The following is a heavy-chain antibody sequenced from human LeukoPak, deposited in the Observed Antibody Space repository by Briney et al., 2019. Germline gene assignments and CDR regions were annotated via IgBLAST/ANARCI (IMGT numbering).Heavy chain of an antibody. Sequence: SETLSLTCTVSGGSISSFYWSWIRQPPGKGLEWIGYIYYSGSTNYNPSLKSRVSISVDTSKNQFSLKLSSVTAADTAVYYCATTGYLATLPFDYWGQGTLVTVSS. D-gene: IGHD1-1*01. CDR2: IYYSGST. CDR3: ATTGYLATLPFDY. J-gene: IGHJ4*02. CDR1: GGSISSFY. V-gene: IGHV4-59*01.